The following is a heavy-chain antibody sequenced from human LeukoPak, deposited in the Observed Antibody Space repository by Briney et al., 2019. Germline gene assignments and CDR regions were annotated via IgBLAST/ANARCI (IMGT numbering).Heavy chain of an antibody. CDR3: ARSRIVLMVYANAFDI. Sequence: PGGSLRLSCAASGFTFSSYAMHWVRQAPGKGLEWVAVISYDGSNKYYADSVKGRFTISRDNSKNTLYLQMNSLRAEDTAVYYCARSRIVLMVYANAFDIWGQGTMVTVSS. D-gene: IGHD2-8*01. V-gene: IGHV3-30*04. CDR2: ISYDGSNK. J-gene: IGHJ3*02. CDR1: GFTFSSYA.